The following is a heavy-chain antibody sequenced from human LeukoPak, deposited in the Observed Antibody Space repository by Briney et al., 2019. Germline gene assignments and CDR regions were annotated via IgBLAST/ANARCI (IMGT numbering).Heavy chain of an antibody. J-gene: IGHJ4*02. V-gene: IGHV1-2*02. CDR3: ARSYTYYYDSSGYYNFDY. CDR1: GYTFTGYY. Sequence: ASVKVSCKASGYTFTGYYMHWVRQAPGQGLEWMGWINPNSGGTNYAQKFQGRVTMTRDTSISTAYMELSRLRSDDTAVYYCARSYTYYYDSSGYYNFDYWGQGTLVTVSS. D-gene: IGHD3-22*01. CDR2: INPNSGGT.